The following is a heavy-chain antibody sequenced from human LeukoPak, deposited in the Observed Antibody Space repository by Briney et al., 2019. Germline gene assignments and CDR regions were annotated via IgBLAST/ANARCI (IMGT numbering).Heavy chain of an antibody. CDR2: IYYSGST. Sequence: SETLSLTCTVSGGSISSSSYYWGWIRQPPGKGLEWIGSIYYSGSTYYNPSLKSRVTISVDTSKNQFSMKLSSVTAADTAVYYCARLEWLRRFSPYFDYWGQGTLVTVSS. CDR3: ARLEWLRRFSPYFDY. D-gene: IGHD5-12*01. V-gene: IGHV4-39*01. CDR1: GGSISSSSYY. J-gene: IGHJ4*02.